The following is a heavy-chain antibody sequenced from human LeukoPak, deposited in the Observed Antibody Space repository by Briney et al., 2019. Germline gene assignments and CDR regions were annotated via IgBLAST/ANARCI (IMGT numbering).Heavy chain of an antibody. Sequence: AGSLRLSCAASGFTFSDYNMNWVRQAPGKGREWVSYITNGGSTIHHADSVKGRFTISRDNAKKTLYRQMNSLRAEDTAVYYCARSIGLTGGGVDVWGQGTTVTVSS. J-gene: IGHJ6*02. V-gene: IGHV3-11*01. D-gene: IGHD4-23*01. CDR3: ARSIGLTGGGVDV. CDR2: ITNGGSTI. CDR1: GFTFSDYN.